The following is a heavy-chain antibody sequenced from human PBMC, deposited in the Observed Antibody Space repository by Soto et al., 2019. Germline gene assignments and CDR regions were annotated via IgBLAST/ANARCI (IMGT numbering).Heavy chain of an antibody. CDR1: GFSLTTTGMR. Sequence: SGPTLVNPTPTLTLTCTFSGFSLTTTGMRVSWIRQPPGKALEWLARIDWDDDKFYSTSLRTRLTISRDTSKNQVVLKMTNMDPVDTAVYYCARGEQYSGRIFDYWGQGTLVTVSS. CDR3: ARGEQYSGRIFDY. J-gene: IGHJ4*02. D-gene: IGHD1-26*01. V-gene: IGHV2-70*03. CDR2: IDWDDDK.